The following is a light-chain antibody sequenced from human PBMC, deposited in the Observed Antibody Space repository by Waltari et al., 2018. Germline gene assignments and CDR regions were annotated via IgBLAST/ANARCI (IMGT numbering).Light chain of an antibody. CDR2: KAS. CDR3: QQYDSSPWT. V-gene: IGKV1-5*03. CDR1: QSISSW. Sequence: DIQMTQSPSTLSASVGDTVTITYRASQSISSWLAWYQQKPGKAPNLLIYKASSLESGVPSRFSGSGSGTEFTLTISSLQPDDFATYYCQQYDSSPWTFGQGTKVEIK. J-gene: IGKJ1*01.